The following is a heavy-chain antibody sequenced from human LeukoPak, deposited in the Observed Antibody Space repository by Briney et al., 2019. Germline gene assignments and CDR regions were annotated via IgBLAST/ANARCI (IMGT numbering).Heavy chain of an antibody. CDR3: ARVNRWLDAFDI. V-gene: IGHV1-69*05. Sequence: SVKVSCKASGGTFSSYAISWVRQAPGQGLEWMGGIIPIFGTANYAQKLQGRVTMTTDTSTSTAYMELRSLRSDDTAVYYCARVNRWLDAFDIWGQGTMVTVSS. J-gene: IGHJ3*02. D-gene: IGHD5-24*01. CDR2: IIPIFGTA. CDR1: GGTFSSYA.